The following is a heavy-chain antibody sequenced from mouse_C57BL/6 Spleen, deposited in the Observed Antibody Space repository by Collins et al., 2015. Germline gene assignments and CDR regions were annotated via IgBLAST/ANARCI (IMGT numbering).Heavy chain of an antibody. J-gene: IGHJ3*01. Sequence: QVQLQQPGAELVRPGASVKLSCKASGYTFTSYWINWVKQRPGQGLEWIGNIYPSDSYTNYNQKFKDKATLTVDKSSSTAYMQLSSPTSEDSAVYYCTREIYYDYGGSFAYWGQGTLVTVSA. V-gene: IGHV1-69*02. D-gene: IGHD2-4*01. CDR1: GYTFTSYW. CDR2: IYPSDSYT. CDR3: TREIYYDYGGSFAY.